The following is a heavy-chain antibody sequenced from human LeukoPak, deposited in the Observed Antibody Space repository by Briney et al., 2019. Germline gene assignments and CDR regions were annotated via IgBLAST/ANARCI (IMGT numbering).Heavy chain of an antibody. CDR3: ARTGYSSGWRTDAFDI. CDR2: ISAYNGNT. Sequence: ASVKVSCKASGHTFTSYGISWVRQAPGQGLEWMGWISAYNGNTNYAQKLQGRVTMTTDTSTSTAYMELRSLRSDDTAVYYCARTGYSSGWRTDAFDIWGQGTMVTVSS. V-gene: IGHV1-18*01. J-gene: IGHJ3*02. D-gene: IGHD6-19*01. CDR1: GHTFTSYG.